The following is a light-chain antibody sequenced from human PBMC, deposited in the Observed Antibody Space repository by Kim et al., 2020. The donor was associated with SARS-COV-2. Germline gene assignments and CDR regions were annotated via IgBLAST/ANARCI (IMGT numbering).Light chain of an antibody. CDR2: RNN. J-gene: IGLJ2*01. CDR1: NIGRKS. CDR3: QIWDIDTV. V-gene: IGLV3-9*01. Sequence: VSGALGRTASITWEGNNIGRKSGHWYQQRPGQAPVLVISRNNNRPSEIPERFSGSNSGDTATLTISRTQAGDEADYYCQIWDIDTVFGGGTQLTVL.